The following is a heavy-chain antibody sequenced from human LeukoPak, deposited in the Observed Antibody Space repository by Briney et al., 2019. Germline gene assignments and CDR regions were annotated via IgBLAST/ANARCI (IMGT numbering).Heavy chain of an antibody. V-gene: IGHV4-34*01. CDR1: GGSFSGYY. CDR2: IKHSGST. D-gene: IGHD1-1*01. Sequence: PSETLSLTCAVYGGSFSGYYWSWIRQPPGKGLEWIGEIKHSGSTNYNPSLKSRVTISVDTSKNQFSLKLSSVTAADTAVYYCASILRYSGHYYYMDVWGKGTTVTVSS. CDR3: ASILRYSGHYYYMDV. J-gene: IGHJ6*03.